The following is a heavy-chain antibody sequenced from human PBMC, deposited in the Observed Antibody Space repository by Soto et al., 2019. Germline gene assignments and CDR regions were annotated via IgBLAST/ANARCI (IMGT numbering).Heavy chain of an antibody. J-gene: IGHJ4*02. CDR1: GGTFSSYA. Sequence: GASVKVSCKASGGTFSSYAISWVRQAPGQGLEWMGGIIPIFGTANYAQKFQGRVTITADESTSTAYMELSSLRSEDTAVYYCAKDRSSRYLSGLFFDLWGPGIVVTVSS. CDR2: IIPIFGTA. D-gene: IGHD1-26*01. CDR3: AKDRSSRYLSGLFFDL. V-gene: IGHV1-69*13.